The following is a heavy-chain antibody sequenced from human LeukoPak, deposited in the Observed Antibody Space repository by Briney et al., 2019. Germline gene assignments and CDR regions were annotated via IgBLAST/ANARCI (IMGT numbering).Heavy chain of an antibody. V-gene: IGHV3-23*01. J-gene: IGHJ3*02. CDR2: ISASGGST. CDR3: ARDQPTAFDI. Sequence: GGSLRLSCAASGFTFSSYAMTWVRQAPGKGLEWVSAISASGGSTYYVDSVKGRFTISRDNSKNTLYLQMNSLRGEDTAMYYCARDQPTAFDIWGQGTMVTVSS. CDR1: GFTFSSYA.